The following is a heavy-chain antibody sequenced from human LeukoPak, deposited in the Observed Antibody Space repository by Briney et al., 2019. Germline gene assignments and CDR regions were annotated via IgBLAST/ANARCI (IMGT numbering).Heavy chain of an antibody. J-gene: IGHJ5*02. V-gene: IGHV4-4*07. D-gene: IGHD3-22*01. CDR3: ARVVYYYDSSGPSWFDP. CDR1: GGSLSPYY. Sequence: SETLSITCTISGGSLSPYYWNWIRQPAGKGVEWIGRIYTSGSTNYNPSLKSRVTMSVDTSKHQFSLKLSSVTAADTAVYYCARVVYYYDSSGPSWFDPWGQGTLVTVSS. CDR2: IYTSGST.